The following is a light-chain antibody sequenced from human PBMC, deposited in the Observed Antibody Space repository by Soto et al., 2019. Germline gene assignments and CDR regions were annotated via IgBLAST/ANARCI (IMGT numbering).Light chain of an antibody. J-gene: IGKJ1*01. CDR3: QQLNSYPRT. CDR1: QAINNY. Sequence: DIQLTQSPSFLSTSVGDRVTITCRASQAINNYLAWYQQKPGKAPQLLISAASTLLRGIPPRFSGGGSGAEFTHTIGSLQPEDFATYYCQQLNSYPRTFGQGNKVEF. V-gene: IGKV1-9*01. CDR2: AAS.